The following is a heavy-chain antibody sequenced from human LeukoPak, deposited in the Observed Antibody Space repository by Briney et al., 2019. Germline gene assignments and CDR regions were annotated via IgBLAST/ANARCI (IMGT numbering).Heavy chain of an antibody. D-gene: IGHD5-24*01. CDR3: ARGAKEMATTPYFDY. CDR2: IIPILGIA. CDR1: GGTFSSYT. J-gene: IGHJ4*02. Sequence: ASVKVSCKASGGTFSSYTISWVRQAPGQGLEWMGRIIPILGIANYAQKFQGRVTITADKSTSTAYMELSSLRSEDTAVYDCARGAKEMATTPYFDYWGQGTMVTVSS. V-gene: IGHV1-69*02.